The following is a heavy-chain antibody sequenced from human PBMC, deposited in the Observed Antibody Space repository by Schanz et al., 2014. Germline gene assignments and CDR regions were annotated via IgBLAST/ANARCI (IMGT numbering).Heavy chain of an antibody. CDR1: GYTFTSYG. V-gene: IGHV1-18*04. J-gene: IGHJ3*02. CDR2: ISTYTGNT. Sequence: QVQLVQSGAEVKKPGASVKVSCKASGYTFTSYGVSWVRQAPGQGLEWMGWISTYTGNTNYAQRLQDRVTMTTDTSTSTAYMDLSSLRSDDTAVYYCARHVLPYDAFDIWGQGTVVTVSS. CDR3: ARHVLPYDAFDI. D-gene: IGHD3-10*02.